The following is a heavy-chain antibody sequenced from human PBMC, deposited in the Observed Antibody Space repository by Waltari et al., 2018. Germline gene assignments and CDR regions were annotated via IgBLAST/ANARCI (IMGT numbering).Heavy chain of an antibody. CDR1: GYSISSGYY. CDR2: IYHSGST. D-gene: IGHD6-19*01. V-gene: IGHV4-38-2*01. CDR3: ATMGIAVAGSRYGWFDP. J-gene: IGHJ5*02. Sequence: QVQLQESGPGLVKPSETLSLTCAVSGYSISSGYYWGWIRQPPGKGLEWIGSIYHSGSTYYNPSLKSRVTISVDTSKNQFSLKLSSVTAADTAVYYCATMGIAVAGSRYGWFDPWGQGTLVTVSS.